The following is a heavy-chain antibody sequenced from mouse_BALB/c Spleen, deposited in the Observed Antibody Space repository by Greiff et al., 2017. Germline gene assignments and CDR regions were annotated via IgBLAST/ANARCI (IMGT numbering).Heavy chain of an antibody. CDR1: GFTFSSYA. J-gene: IGHJ2*01. Sequence: EVQLVESGGGLVKPGGSLKLSCAASGFTFSSYAMSWVRQSPEKRLEWVAEISSGGSYTYYPDTVTGRFTISRDNAKNTLYLEMSSLRSEDTAMYYCARGTGTEPFDYWGQGTTLTVSS. CDR3: ARGTGTEPFDY. V-gene: IGHV5-9-4*01. CDR2: ISSGGSYT. D-gene: IGHD3-3*01.